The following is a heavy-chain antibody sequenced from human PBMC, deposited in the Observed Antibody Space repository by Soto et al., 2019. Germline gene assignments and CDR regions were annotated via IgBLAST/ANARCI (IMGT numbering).Heavy chain of an antibody. J-gene: IGHJ5*02. V-gene: IGHV4-59*11. CDR2: VYFTGST. CDR1: GDSMNSHY. Sequence: SETLSLTCTVTGDSMNSHYWSWLRQPPGKALEWMGYVYFTGSTNYSPSLESRLTILVDTSKNQFSLKLTSVTAADTAVYYCARDEDSSGYTRWFDPWGQGTLVTVSS. CDR3: ARDEDSSGYTRWFDP. D-gene: IGHD3-22*01.